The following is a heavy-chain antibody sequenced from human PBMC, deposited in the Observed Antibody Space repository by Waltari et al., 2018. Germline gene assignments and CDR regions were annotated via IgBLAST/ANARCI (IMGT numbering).Heavy chain of an antibody. V-gene: IGHV3-43*01. Sequence: EVQLVESGGVVVQLGGSLGLSCPAPGFPFVDYTIHWVRNAPGQGLEWVSLISWDGGSTYYADSVKGRFTISRDNSKNSLYLQMNSLRTEDTALYYCAKDGGYCSGGSCYNMDVWGQGTTVTVSS. CDR1: GFPFVDYT. CDR2: ISWDGGST. CDR3: AKDGGYCSGGSCYNMDV. J-gene: IGHJ6*02. D-gene: IGHD2-15*01.